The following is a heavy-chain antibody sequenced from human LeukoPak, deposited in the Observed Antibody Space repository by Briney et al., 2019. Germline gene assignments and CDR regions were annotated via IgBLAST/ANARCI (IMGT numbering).Heavy chain of an antibody. V-gene: IGHV3-72*01. D-gene: IGHD3-10*01. Sequence: GGSLRLSCAASGFIFNSYAMTWVRQAPGKGLEWVGRTRNKANSYITEYAASVKGRFTISRDDSKKSLYLQMNSLETEDTAVYYCARDAPHSGFDYWGQGALITVSS. CDR2: TRNKANSYIT. CDR3: ARDAPHSGFDY. J-gene: IGHJ4*02. CDR1: GFIFNSYA.